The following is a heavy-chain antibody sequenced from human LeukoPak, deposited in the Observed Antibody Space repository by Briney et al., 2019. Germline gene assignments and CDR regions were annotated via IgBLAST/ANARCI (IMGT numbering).Heavy chain of an antibody. J-gene: IGHJ5*02. CDR3: AREGGGWFDP. CDR1: GGSISSSSYY. V-gene: IGHV4-39*07. Sequence: SETLSLTCTVSGGSISSSSYYWGWIRQPPGKGLEWIGSIYYSGSTYYNPSLKSRVTISVDTSKNQFSLKLSSVTAADTAVYYCAREGGGWFDPWGQGTLVTVSS. CDR2: IYYSGST.